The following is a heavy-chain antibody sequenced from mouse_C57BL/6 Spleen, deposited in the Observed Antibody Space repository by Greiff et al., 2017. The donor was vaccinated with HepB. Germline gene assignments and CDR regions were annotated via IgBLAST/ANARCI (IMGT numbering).Heavy chain of an antibody. D-gene: IGHD1-1*01. CDR2: IDPADSET. Sequence: QVQLQQPGAELVKPGASVKLSCKASGYTFTSYWMHWVQQRPIQGLEWIGSIDPADSETHYNEKFKDKATMTVDKSSSTAYMQLSSLTSEDSAFYYCARGSYGSGWDYWGQGTTLTVSS. CDR3: ARGSYGSGWDY. CDR1: GYTFTSYW. V-gene: IGHV1-52*01. J-gene: IGHJ2*01.